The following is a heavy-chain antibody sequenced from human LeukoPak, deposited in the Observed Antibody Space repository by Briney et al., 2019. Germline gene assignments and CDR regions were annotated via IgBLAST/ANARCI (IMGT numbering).Heavy chain of an antibody. D-gene: IGHD3-3*01. V-gene: IGHV3-23*01. CDR1: GGSISSGGYY. Sequence: ETLSLTCTVSGGSISSGGYYWSWVRQAPGKGLEWVSAISGSGGSTYYADSVKGRFTISRDNSKNTLYLQMNSLRAEDTAVYYCAKDQSLFDDFWSGYYYYWGQGTLVTVSS. J-gene: IGHJ4*02. CDR3: AKDQSLFDDFWSGYYYY. CDR2: ISGSGGST.